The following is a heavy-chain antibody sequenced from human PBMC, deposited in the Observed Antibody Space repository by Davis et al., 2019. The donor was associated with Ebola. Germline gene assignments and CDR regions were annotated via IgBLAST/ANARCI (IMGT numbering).Heavy chain of an antibody. J-gene: IGHJ4*02. D-gene: IGHD6-13*01. CDR1: GYFFTSYS. V-gene: IGHV1-18*01. Sequence: ASVKVSCKTSGYFFTSYSITWVRQAPGQGLEWMGWISAYNGNTNSAQKFQGRVTMTTEASTSTAYMELRNLRSDDTAVYYCATDHLWYSSPRYWGQGTLVTVSS. CDR2: ISAYNGNT. CDR3: ATDHLWYSSPRY.